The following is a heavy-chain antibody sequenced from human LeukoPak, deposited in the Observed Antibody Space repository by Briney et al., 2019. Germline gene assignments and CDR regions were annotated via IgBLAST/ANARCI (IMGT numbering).Heavy chain of an antibody. V-gene: IGHV3-11*05. CDR3: ARVRGYTGMVDY. D-gene: IGHD5-18*01. Sequence: GGSLRLSCAASGFCFSDYYMSWIRQAPGKGLEWVSYISSSGSYTNYADSVKGRFTISRDNAKNSLYLQMNSLRAEDTAVYYCARVRGYTGMVDYWGQGTLVTVSS. CDR1: GFCFSDYY. CDR2: ISSSGSYT. J-gene: IGHJ4*02.